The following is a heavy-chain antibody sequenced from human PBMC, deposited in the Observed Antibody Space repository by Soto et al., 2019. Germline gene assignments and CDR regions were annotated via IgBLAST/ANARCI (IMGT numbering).Heavy chain of an antibody. CDR3: ARDGDFWSGSLGMDV. Sequence: GGSLRLSCAASGFTFSSYDMHWVRQATGKGLEWVSAIGTAGDTYYPGSVKGRFTISRENAKNSLYLQMNSLRAEDTAVYYCARDGDFWSGSLGMDVWGQGTTVTV. CDR2: IGTAGDT. J-gene: IGHJ6*02. CDR1: GFTFSSYD. D-gene: IGHD3-3*01. V-gene: IGHV3-13*01.